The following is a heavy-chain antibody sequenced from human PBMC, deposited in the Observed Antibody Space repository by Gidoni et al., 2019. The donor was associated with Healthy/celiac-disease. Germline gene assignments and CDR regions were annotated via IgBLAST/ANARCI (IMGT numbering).Heavy chain of an antibody. CDR1: GFTFSSYG. CDR2: IRYDGSNK. Sequence: QVQLVESGGGVVQPGGSLRLSCAASGFTFSSYGMHWVRQAPGKGLEWVAFIRYDGSNKYYADSVKGRFTISRDNSKNTLYLQMNSLRAEDTAVYYCAKTRNINDYIRDGMDVWGQGTTVTVSS. V-gene: IGHV3-30*02. D-gene: IGHD4-4*01. J-gene: IGHJ6*02. CDR3: AKTRNINDYIRDGMDV.